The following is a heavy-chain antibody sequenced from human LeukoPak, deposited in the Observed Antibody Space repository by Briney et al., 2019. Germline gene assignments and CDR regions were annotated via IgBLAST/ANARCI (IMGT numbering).Heavy chain of an antibody. Sequence: PSETLSLTCAVYGGSFSGYYWSWIRQPPGKGLEWIGEINHSGSTNYNPSLKSRVTISVDTSKNQFSLKLSSVTAADTAVYYCARERGYCSSTSCYGRYGMDVRGQGTTVTVSS. CDR2: INHSGST. CDR3: ARERGYCSSTSCYGRYGMDV. V-gene: IGHV4-34*01. D-gene: IGHD2-2*01. J-gene: IGHJ6*02. CDR1: GGSFSGYY.